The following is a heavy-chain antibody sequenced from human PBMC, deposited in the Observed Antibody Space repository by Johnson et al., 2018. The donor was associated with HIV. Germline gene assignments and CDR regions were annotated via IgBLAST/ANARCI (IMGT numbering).Heavy chain of an antibody. Sequence: VQLVESGGVVVQPGGSLRLSCAASGFTFDDYTMHWVRQAPGKGLEWVSLISWDGGSTYYADSVKGPFTISRDNSKNSLYLQMNSLRTEDTALYYCAKGRDGDSDAFDIWGQGTMVTVSS. CDR2: ISWDGGST. CDR1: GFTFDDYT. CDR3: AKGRDGDSDAFDI. J-gene: IGHJ3*02. D-gene: IGHD4-17*01. V-gene: IGHV3-43*01.